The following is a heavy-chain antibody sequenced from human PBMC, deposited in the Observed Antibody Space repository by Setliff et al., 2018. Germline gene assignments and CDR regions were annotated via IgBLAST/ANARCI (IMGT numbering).Heavy chain of an antibody. CDR1: GAAISTYY. V-gene: IGHV4-59*12. CDR2: IHYSGTT. J-gene: IGHJ5*02. Sequence: PSETLSLTCAVSGAAISTYYWSWLRQPPGKGLEWIGYIHYSGTTYYNPSLKSPVTISVDTSKSQFSLSLYSVTVADTAVYYCARGQPRWFDPWGPGTLVTVSS. CDR3: ARGQPRWFDP.